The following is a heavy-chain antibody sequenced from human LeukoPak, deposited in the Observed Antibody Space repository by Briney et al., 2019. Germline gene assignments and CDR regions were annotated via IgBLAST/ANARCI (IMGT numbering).Heavy chain of an antibody. CDR1: GYTFTSYG. CDR2: ISAYNGNT. J-gene: IGHJ4*02. D-gene: IGHD6-13*01. Sequence: ASVKVSCKASGYTFTSYGISWVRQAPGQGLEWMGWISAYNGNTNYAQKLQGRVTMTRDTSTSTVYMELSSLRSEDTAVYYCALIAGPFDYWGQGTLVTVSS. CDR3: ALIAGPFDY. V-gene: IGHV1-18*01.